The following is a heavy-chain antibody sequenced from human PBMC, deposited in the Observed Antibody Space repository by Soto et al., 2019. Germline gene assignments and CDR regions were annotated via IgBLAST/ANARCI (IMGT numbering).Heavy chain of an antibody. CDR1: DLPSGSYG. V-gene: IGHV3-33*01. D-gene: IGHD6-6*01. J-gene: IGHJ4*02. CDR2: IWYDGSNK. Sequence: QVQLVESGGGVVQPGRPRRPSCEPPDLPSGSYGMHWVRRAPARGLGWGAVIWYDGSNKYYADSVKGRFTISRDNSKNTLYLQMNSLRAEDTAVYYCAREPPYSSSPWYYFDYWGQGTLVTVSS. CDR3: AREPPYSSSPWYYFDY.